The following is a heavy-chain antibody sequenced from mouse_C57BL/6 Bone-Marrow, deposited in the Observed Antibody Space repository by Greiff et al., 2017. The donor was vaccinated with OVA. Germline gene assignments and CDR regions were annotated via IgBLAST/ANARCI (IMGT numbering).Heavy chain of an antibody. Sequence: EVQLVESGGDLVKPGGSLKLSCAASGFTFSSYGMSWVRQTPDKRLEWVATISSGGSYTYYPDSVKGRFTISRDNAKNTLYLQMSSLKSEDTAMYYGARPYDYDEAWFAYWGQGTLVTVSA. CDR3: ARPYDYDEAWFAY. CDR2: ISSGGSYT. V-gene: IGHV5-6*01. CDR1: GFTFSSYG. J-gene: IGHJ3*01. D-gene: IGHD2-4*01.